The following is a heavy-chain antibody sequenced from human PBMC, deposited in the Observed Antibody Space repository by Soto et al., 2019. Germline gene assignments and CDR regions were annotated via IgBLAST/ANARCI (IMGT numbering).Heavy chain of an antibody. V-gene: IGHV4-39*01. CDR2: IYYSGST. J-gene: IGHJ4*02. Sequence: PSETLSLTCTVSGGSISTYYWGWIRQPPGKGLEWIGSIYYSGSTYYNPSLKSRVTISVDTSKNQFSLKLSSVTAADTAVYYCARLFSSGYWPFDYWGQGTLVTVSS. CDR1: GGSISTYY. D-gene: IGHD3-22*01. CDR3: ARLFSSGYWPFDY.